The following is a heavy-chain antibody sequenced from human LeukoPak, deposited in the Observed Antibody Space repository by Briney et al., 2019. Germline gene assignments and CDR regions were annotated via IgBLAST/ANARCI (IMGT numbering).Heavy chain of an antibody. CDR3: ARGRRPRYSYAGIFDY. CDR2: INHSGST. J-gene: IGHJ4*02. Sequence: SETLSLTCTVSGGSISSSSYYWGWIRQPPGKGLEWIGEINHSGSTNYNPSLKSRVTISVDTSKNQFSLKLSSVTAADTAVYYCARGRRPRYSYAGIFDYWGQGTLVTVSS. CDR1: GGSISSSSYY. V-gene: IGHV4-39*07. D-gene: IGHD5-18*01.